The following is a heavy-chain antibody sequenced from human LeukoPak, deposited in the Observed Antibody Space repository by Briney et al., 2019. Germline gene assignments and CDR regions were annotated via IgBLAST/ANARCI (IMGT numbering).Heavy chain of an antibody. V-gene: IGHV3-48*01. CDR1: GFTFSSYG. CDR3: AIISFRTGDLGY. Sequence: GGSLRLSCAASGFTFSSYGMNWVRQAPGKGLECISYISSSSSAMSYSDSVKGRFTISRDNAKNSLYLQMNSLRAEDTAVYYCAIISFRTGDLGYWGQGTLVTVSS. D-gene: IGHD3-16*01. CDR2: ISSSSSAM. J-gene: IGHJ4*02.